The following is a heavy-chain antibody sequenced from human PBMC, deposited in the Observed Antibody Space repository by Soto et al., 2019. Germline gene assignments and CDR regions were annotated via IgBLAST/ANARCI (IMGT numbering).Heavy chain of an antibody. D-gene: IGHD6-13*01. CDR1: GGTFSSYA. J-gene: IGHJ3*02. CDR2: IIPIFGTA. CDR3: ARHSSSWPGPGAFDI. V-gene: IGHV1-69*01. Sequence: QVQLVQSGAEMKNPGSSVKVSCKASGGTFSSYAISWVRQAPGQGLEWMGGIIPIFGTANYAQKFQGRVTITADESTSTAYMELSSLRSEDTAVYYCARHSSSWPGPGAFDIWGQGTMVTVSS.